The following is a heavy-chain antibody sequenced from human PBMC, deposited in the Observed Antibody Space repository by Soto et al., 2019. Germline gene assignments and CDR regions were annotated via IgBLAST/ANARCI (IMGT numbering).Heavy chain of an antibody. CDR1: GFTFSSYG. J-gene: IGHJ4*02. D-gene: IGHD2-15*01. CDR3: AKSTDAAVSGRGGWGY. Sequence: QVQLVESGGGVVQPGRSLRLSCAASGFTFSSYGMHWVRQAPGKGLEWVAVISYDGSNKYYADSVKGRFTISRDNSKNTLYLHMNSLRAEDRAVYYCAKSTDAAVSGRGGWGYWGQGTLVTVSS. V-gene: IGHV3-30*18. CDR2: ISYDGSNK.